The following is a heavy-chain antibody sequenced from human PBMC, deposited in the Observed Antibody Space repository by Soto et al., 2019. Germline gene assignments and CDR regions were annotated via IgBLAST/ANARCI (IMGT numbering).Heavy chain of an antibody. V-gene: IGHV3-15*07. CDR2: IKSRTDGGAI. CDR3: AWIDLWVIQNYYYHAMDV. CDR1: GFTFSHAW. D-gene: IGHD2-21*01. Sequence: EVKLVESGGGLVKPGGSLRLSCAASGFTFSHAWMNWVRQAPGKGLEWVGRIKSRTDGGAIDYTEPVKGRFTISRDDSKDTLYLLMNSLKAEDTAVYYCAWIDLWVIQNYYYHAMDVWGQGTTVTVSS. J-gene: IGHJ6*02.